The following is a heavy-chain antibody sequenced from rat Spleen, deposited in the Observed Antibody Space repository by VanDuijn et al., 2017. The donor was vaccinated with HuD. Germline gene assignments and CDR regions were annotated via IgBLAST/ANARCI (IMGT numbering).Heavy chain of an antibody. CDR1: GFSLTSYG. Sequence: QVQMKETGPGLVQTTQTLSVTCTVSGFSLTSYGVHWIRQAPGKGLEWMGAIWGDGNTNYNSALKSRLSISRDTSKSQVFLTMDSLQTDDTAVYYCAEMTSDYWGQGVMVTVSS. CDR2: IWGDGNT. J-gene: IGHJ2*01. D-gene: IGHD1-7*01. CDR3: AEMTSDY. V-gene: IGHV2-77*01.